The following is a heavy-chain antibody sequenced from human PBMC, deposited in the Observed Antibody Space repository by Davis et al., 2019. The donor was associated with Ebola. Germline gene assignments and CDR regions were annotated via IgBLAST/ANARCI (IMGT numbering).Heavy chain of an antibody. CDR1: GGSFSGYY. J-gene: IGHJ6*02. CDR3: ARAGCRSTSCYSGYYYYGMDV. Sequence: PSETLSLTCAVYGGSFSGYYWSWIRQPPGKGLEWIGEINHSGSTNYNPSLKSRVTISVDRSKNQFSLKLSSVTVADTAVYYCARAGCRSTSCYSGYYYYGMDVWGQGTTVTVSS. CDR2: INHSGST. V-gene: IGHV4-34*01. D-gene: IGHD2-2*02.